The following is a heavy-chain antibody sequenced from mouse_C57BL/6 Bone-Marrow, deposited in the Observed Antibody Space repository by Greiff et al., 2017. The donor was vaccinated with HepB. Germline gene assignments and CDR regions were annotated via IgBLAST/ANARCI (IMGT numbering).Heavy chain of an antibody. CDR2: IHPNSGST. Sequence: QVQLQQPGAELVKPGASVKLSCKASGYTFTSYWMHWVKQRPGQGLEWIGMIHPNSGSTNYNEKFKSKATLTVDKSSSTSYMQLSSLTSEDSAVYYCARTVYEYGHAMDYWGQGTSVTVSS. D-gene: IGHD2-4*01. J-gene: IGHJ4*01. V-gene: IGHV1-64*01. CDR3: ARTVYEYGHAMDY. CDR1: GYTFTSYW.